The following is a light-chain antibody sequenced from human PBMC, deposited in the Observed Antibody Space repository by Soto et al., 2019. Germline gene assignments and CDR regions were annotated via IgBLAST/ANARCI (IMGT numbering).Light chain of an antibody. CDR3: QVWDSSSTAWV. Sequence: SYELTQPPSMSVAPGQTARITCGGNNIGSKSVHWYQQKPGQAPVLVVYDDNDRASEIPERFSGSSSGKTATLTISRVEAGDEADYYCQVWDSSSTAWVFGGGTKVTVL. V-gene: IGLV3-21*02. J-gene: IGLJ3*02. CDR1: NIGSKS. CDR2: DDN.